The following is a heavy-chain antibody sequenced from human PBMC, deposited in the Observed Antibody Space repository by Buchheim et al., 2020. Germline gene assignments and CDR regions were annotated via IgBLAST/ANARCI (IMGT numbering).Heavy chain of an antibody. CDR2: ISGSGSTI. D-gene: IGHD5-12*01. Sequence: QVQVADSGGGLVKPGGSLRLSCAASGFTFSEYYMSWIRQAPGKGLEWVSSISGSGSTIYYADSVKGRFTISRDNAKNSVRLQMNSLRAEDTAVYYCARTAGGYSGYDIDFWGQGTL. CDR1: GFTFSEYY. J-gene: IGHJ4*02. V-gene: IGHV3-11*01. CDR3: ARTAGGYSGYDIDF.